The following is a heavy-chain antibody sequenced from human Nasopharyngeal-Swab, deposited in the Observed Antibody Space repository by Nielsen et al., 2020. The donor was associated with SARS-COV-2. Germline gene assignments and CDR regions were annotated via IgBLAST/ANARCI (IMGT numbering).Heavy chain of an antibody. CDR1: GVTFSSYA. J-gene: IGHJ1*01. V-gene: IGHV3-23*01. D-gene: IGHD3-9*01. Sequence: GESLNTSCAASGVTFSSYAMSWVRQAPGKGLEWVSAISGSGGSTYYADSVKGRFTISRDNSKNTLYLQMNSLRAEDTAVYYCATETGRYFDLYFQHWGQGTLVTVSS. CDR2: ISGSGGST. CDR3: ATETGRYFDLYFQH.